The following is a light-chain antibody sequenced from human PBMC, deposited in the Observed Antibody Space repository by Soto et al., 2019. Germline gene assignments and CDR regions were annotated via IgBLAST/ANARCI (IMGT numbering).Light chain of an antibody. V-gene: IGLV1-51*01. Sequence: QSVLTQPPSVSAAPGQKVTISCCGSSSNIGNNYISWYRRLPGTAPKLLIYDNNKRPSGIPDRFSGSKSGTSATLGITGLQTGDEADYYCGTWDSSLSAVVFGGGTKLTVL. CDR2: DNN. CDR3: GTWDSSLSAVV. CDR1: SSNIGNNY. J-gene: IGLJ3*02.